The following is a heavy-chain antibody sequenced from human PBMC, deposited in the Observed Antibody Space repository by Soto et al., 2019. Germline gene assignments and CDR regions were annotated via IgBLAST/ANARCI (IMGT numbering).Heavy chain of an antibody. D-gene: IGHD3-22*01. J-gene: IGHJ6*02. CDR1: GGSISSGVYY. CDR3: ATVDSTYYYGVDV. Sequence: QVQLQESGPGLVKPSQTLSLTCTVSGGSISSGVYYWSWIRQHPGKVLEWTGYIDYSGSTYYNPYLKNRATLSGDTAKNQCSVKLSSVTAAYTAVYYCATVDSTYYYGVDVWGQGTTVTVSS. CDR2: IDYSGST. V-gene: IGHV4-31*03.